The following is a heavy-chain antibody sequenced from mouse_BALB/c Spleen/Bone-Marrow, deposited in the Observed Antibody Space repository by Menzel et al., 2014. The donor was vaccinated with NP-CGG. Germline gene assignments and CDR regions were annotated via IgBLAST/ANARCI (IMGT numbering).Heavy chain of an antibody. V-gene: IGHV3-6*02. CDR2: ISYDGSN. CDR1: GYSITSGYY. CDR3: ARGGYDGRGFAY. J-gene: IGHJ3*01. D-gene: IGHD2-14*01. Sequence: EVKLMESGPGLVKPSQSLSLTCSVTGYSITSGYYCNWIRQFPGNKLEWMGYISYDGSNNYNPSLKNRISITRDTSKNQFFLELNSVTTEDTATYYCARGGYDGRGFAYWGQGTLVTVSA.